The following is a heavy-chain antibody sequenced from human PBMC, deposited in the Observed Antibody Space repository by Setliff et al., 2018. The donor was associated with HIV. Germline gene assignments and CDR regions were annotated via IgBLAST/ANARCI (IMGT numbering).Heavy chain of an antibody. CDR2: IYHSGIT. CDR3: ARGWVRGPIISPGTYFSYGLDV. J-gene: IGHJ6*02. V-gene: IGHV4-38-2*02. Sequence: SETLSLTCTVSGYSISSGYYWGWIRQPPGKGLEWIGSIYHSGITYYNSSLKSRVTISVDTSKNQFSLNLTSVTAADTAVYYCARGWVRGPIISPGTYFSYGLDVWGQGTPVTVSS. D-gene: IGHD3-10*01. CDR1: GYSISSGYY.